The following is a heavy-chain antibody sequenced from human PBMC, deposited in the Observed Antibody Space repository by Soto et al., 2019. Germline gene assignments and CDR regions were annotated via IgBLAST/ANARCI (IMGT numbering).Heavy chain of an antibody. CDR1: GFTFSSYA. D-gene: IGHD6-19*01. Sequence: QVQLVESGGGVVQPGRSLRLSCAASGFTFSSYAMHWVRQAPGKGLEWVAVISYDGSNKYYADSVKGRFTISRDNSKNTLYLQMNSLRAEDTAVYYCATVTAVAGTFFDYWGQGTLVTVSS. CDR2: ISYDGSNK. CDR3: ATVTAVAGTFFDY. V-gene: IGHV3-30-3*01. J-gene: IGHJ4*02.